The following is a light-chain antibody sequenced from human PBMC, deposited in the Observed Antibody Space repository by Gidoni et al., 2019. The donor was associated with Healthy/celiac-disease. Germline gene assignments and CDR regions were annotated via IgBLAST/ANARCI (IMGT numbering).Light chain of an antibody. Sequence: ESVMTQSPLSLPVTPGEPASISCRSSQSHLHSNGYNYLDWYLQKPGQSPPLLIYLGSNRASGVPDRFSGSGSGTDFTLKISRVEAEDVGVYYCMQALQTPSYTFGQGTKLEIK. CDR1: QSHLHSNGYNY. V-gene: IGKV2-28*01. J-gene: IGKJ2*01. CDR3: MQALQTPSYT. CDR2: LGS.